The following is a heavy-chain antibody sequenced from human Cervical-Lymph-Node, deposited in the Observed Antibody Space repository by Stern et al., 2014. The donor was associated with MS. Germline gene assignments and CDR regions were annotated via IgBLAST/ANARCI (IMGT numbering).Heavy chain of an antibody. CDR1: GYSFTGYY. Sequence: VQLVESGAEVKKTGASVKVSCKASGYSFTGYYMHWVRQAPGQGLGWMGWINPGDGISRWAQKFQGRVTMTADTSITTAYMELNNLKSDDTAVYYCTKSSTVITAPVGWFDPWGQGTLVAVS. J-gene: IGHJ5*02. V-gene: IGHV1-2*02. D-gene: IGHD1-14*01. CDR2: INPGDGIS. CDR3: TKSSTVITAPVGWFDP.